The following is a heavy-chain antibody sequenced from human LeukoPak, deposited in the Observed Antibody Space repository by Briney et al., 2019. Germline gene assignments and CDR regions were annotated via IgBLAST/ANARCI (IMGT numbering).Heavy chain of an antibody. V-gene: IGHV3-74*01. CDR2: INSDGSST. CDR3: ARVSGSYKDDAFDI. Sequence: TGGSLRLSCAASGFTFSSYWMHWVRQAPGKGLVWVSRINSDGSSTSYADSVKGRFTISRDNAKNTLYLQMNSLRAEDTAVYYCARVSGSYKDDAFDIWGQGTIVTVSS. D-gene: IGHD1-26*01. CDR1: GFTFSSYW. J-gene: IGHJ3*02.